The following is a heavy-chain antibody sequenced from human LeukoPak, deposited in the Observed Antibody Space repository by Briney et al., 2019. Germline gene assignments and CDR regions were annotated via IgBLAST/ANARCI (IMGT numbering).Heavy chain of an antibody. CDR1: GFTFSSYA. Sequence: PGGSLRLSCAASGFTFSSYAMSWVRQAPGKGLEWVSGISGSGGSTYYADSVKGRFTISRDNSKNTLYLQMNSLRAEDTAVYYCARAGSVALFSGAHFDYWGQGTLVTVSS. CDR2: ISGSGGST. D-gene: IGHD6-19*01. CDR3: ARAGSVALFSGAHFDY. J-gene: IGHJ4*02. V-gene: IGHV3-23*01.